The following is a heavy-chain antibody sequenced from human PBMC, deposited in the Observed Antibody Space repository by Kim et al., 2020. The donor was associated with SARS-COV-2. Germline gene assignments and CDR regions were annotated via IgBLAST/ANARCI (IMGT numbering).Heavy chain of an antibody. J-gene: IGHJ4*02. CDR2: ISYDGSNK. Sequence: GGSLRLSCAASGFTFSSYAMHWVRQAPGKGLEWVAVISYDGSNKYYADSVKGRFTISRDNSKNTLYLQMNSLRAEDTAVYYCARSSVQWLVRILDYWGQGTLVTVSS. CDR1: GFTFSSYA. D-gene: IGHD6-19*01. CDR3: ARSSVQWLVRILDY. V-gene: IGHV3-30-3*01.